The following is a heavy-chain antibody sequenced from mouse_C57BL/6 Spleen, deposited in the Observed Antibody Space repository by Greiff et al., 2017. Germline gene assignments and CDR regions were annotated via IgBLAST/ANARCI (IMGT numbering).Heavy chain of an antibody. Sequence: DVKLVESGGGLVKPGGSLKLSCAASGFTFSSYAMSWVRQTPEKRLEWVATISDGGSYTYYPDNVKGRFTISRDNAKNNLYLQMSHLKSEDTAMYYCARDRVTGRVVNCCDYWGQGTTLTVSS. D-gene: IGHD4-1*01. V-gene: IGHV5-4*01. CDR3: ARDRVTGRVVNCCDY. CDR2: ISDGGSYT. CDR1: GFTFSSYA. J-gene: IGHJ2*01.